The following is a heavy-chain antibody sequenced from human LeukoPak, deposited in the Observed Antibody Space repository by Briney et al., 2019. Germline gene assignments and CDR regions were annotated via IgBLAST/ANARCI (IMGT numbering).Heavy chain of an antibody. CDR2: INHSGST. D-gene: IGHD5-12*01. J-gene: IGHJ4*02. CDR3: AKWRAYTGYDF. CDR1: GGSFSGYY. V-gene: IGHV4-34*01. Sequence: SEALSLTCAVYGGSFSGYYWSWIRQPPGKGLEWIGEINHSGSTNYNPSLKSRVTISVDTSKNQFSLELSSVTAADTAMYYCAKWRAYTGYDFWGQGILVTVSS.